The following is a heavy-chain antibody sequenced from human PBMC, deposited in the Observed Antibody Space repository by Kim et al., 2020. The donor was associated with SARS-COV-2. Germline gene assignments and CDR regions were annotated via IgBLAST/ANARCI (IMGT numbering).Heavy chain of an antibody. V-gene: IGHV4-39*01. Sequence: SETLSLTCTVSGGSISSSNYYWDWIRQAPGKGLEWIGSIFFGGNTYYNPSLKSRVTISVDTSKNQFSLKLRSVTAADTAVYYCARVVVTAIRKGYFDYWGQETPLTVSS. D-gene: IGHD2-21*02. CDR2: IFFGGNT. CDR3: ARVVVTAIRKGYFDY. J-gene: IGHJ4*02. CDR1: GGSISSSNYY.